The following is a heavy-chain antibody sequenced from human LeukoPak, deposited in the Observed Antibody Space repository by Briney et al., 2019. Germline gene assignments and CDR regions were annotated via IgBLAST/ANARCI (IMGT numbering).Heavy chain of an antibody. CDR1: GYTFTSYY. V-gene: IGHV1-2*02. J-gene: IGHJ6*02. D-gene: IGHD3-10*01. CDR3: ARFRYYGMDV. Sequence: ASVKVSCKASGYTFTSYYMHWVRQAPGQGLEWMGITNPSGGSTNYAQKFQGRVTMTRDTSISTAYMELSRLRSDDTAVYYCARFRYYGMDVWGQGTTVTVSS. CDR2: TNPSGGST.